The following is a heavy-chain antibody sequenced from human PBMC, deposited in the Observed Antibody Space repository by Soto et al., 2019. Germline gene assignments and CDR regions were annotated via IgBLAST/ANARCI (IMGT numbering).Heavy chain of an antibody. CDR3: ARSYLAYYYGMDV. CDR2: ISYDGSNK. Sequence: GGSLRLSCAASGFTFSSYAMHWVRQAPGKGLEWVAVISYDGSNKYYADSVKGRFTISRDNSNNTLYLQMNSLRAEDTAVYYCARSYLAYYYGMDVWGQGTTVTVSS. V-gene: IGHV3-30-3*01. CDR1: GFTFSSYA. J-gene: IGHJ6*02.